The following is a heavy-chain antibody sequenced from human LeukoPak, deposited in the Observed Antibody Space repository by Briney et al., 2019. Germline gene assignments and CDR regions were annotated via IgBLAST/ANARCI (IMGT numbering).Heavy chain of an antibody. CDR1: GFTFSSYG. V-gene: IGHV3-30*02. CDR2: IRYDGSNK. CDR3: AKVTYSGQLYDY. D-gene: IGHD5-12*01. J-gene: IGHJ4*02. Sequence: PGGSLRLSCAASGFTFSSYGMHWVRQAPGKGLEWLAFIRYDGSNKYYADSVKGRFTISRDNSKNTLYLQMNSLRAEDTAVYYCAKVTYSGQLYDYWGQGTLVTVSS.